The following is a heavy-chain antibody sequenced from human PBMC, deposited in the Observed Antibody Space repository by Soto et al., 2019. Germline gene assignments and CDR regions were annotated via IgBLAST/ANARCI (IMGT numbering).Heavy chain of an antibody. CDR3: ARDPPISSENYGMDV. D-gene: IGHD6-13*01. J-gene: IGHJ6*02. V-gene: IGHV4-30-4*01. CDR2: IYYSGST. Sequence: PSETLCLTCTVADGSISSGGYYWSWISKPPGKGLEWIGYIYYSGSTYYNPSLKSRVTISVDTSKNQFSLKLSSVTAADTAVYYCARDPPISSENYGMDVWGQGTTVTVSS. CDR1: DGSISSGGYY.